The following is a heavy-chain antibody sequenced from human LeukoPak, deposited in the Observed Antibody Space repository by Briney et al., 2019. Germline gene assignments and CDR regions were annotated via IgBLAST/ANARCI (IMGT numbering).Heavy chain of an antibody. D-gene: IGHD4-17*01. CDR1: GFTVSSDY. CDR2: IHSGGST. Sequence: PGGSLRLSCAASGFTVSSDYMSWVRQAPGKGLEWVSVIHSGGSTYYADSVKGRFTISRDNSKNTLYLQMNSLRAEDTAVYYCARVAVRDYGDYVGDYWGQGTLVTVSS. CDR3: ARVAVRDYGDYVGDY. V-gene: IGHV3-53*01. J-gene: IGHJ4*02.